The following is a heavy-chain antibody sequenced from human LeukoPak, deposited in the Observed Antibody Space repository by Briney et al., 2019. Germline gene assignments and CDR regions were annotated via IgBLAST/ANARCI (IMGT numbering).Heavy chain of an antibody. V-gene: IGHV3-74*01. CDR1: GFTFSSYW. Sequence: GGSLRLSCAAAGFTFSSYWMHWVRQAPGKGLVWVSRINTDGSTTTYADSVKGRFTISRDNAKNTVYLQMNSLRTEDTAVYYCARGLPNYYGMDVWGQGTTVTVSS. CDR2: INTDGSTT. CDR3: ARGLPNYYGMDV. J-gene: IGHJ6*02.